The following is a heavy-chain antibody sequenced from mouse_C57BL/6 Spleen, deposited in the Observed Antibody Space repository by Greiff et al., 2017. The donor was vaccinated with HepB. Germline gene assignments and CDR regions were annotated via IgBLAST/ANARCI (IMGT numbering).Heavy chain of an antibody. CDR3: ARTTTVVAHFDY. J-gene: IGHJ2*01. Sequence: QVHVKQSGAELAKPGASVKLSCKASGYTFTSYWMHWVKQRPGQGLEWIGYINPSSGYTKYNQKFKDKATLTADKSSSTAYMQLSSLTYEDSAVYYCARTTTVVAHFDYWGQGTTLTVSS. CDR1: GYTFTSYW. D-gene: IGHD1-1*01. V-gene: IGHV1-7*01. CDR2: INPSSGYT.